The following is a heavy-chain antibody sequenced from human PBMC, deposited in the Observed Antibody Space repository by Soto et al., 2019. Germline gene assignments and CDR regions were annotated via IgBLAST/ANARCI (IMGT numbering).Heavy chain of an antibody. CDR3: ARDACGAVVVVAVAGWFDP. V-gene: IGHV3-23*01. J-gene: IGHJ5*02. Sequence: EVQLLESGGDLVQPGGSLRLSCAASGFPFSSYAMSWLRQAPGKGLEWVSAISGTGNTYYADSVKGRFTISRDNSKNTLYLRMNSLRAEDTAIYYCARDACGAVVVVAVAGWFDPWGQGTLVTVSS. CDR1: GFPFSSYA. CDR2: ISGTGNT. D-gene: IGHD2-15*01.